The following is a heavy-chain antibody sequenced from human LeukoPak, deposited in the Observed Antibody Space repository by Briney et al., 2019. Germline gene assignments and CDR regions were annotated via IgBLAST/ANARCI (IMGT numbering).Heavy chain of an antibody. CDR1: GYTFTGYY. V-gene: IGHV1-2*02. D-gene: IGHD3-3*01. CDR2: INPNSGGT. Sequence: ASVKVSCKASGYTFTGYYMHWVRQAPGQGLEWMGWINPNSGGTNYAQKFQGRVTMTRDTSISTAYMELSRLRSDDTAVYYCARRRMVLRFLEWLFDYWGQGTLVTVSS. CDR3: ARRRMVLRFLEWLFDY. J-gene: IGHJ4*02.